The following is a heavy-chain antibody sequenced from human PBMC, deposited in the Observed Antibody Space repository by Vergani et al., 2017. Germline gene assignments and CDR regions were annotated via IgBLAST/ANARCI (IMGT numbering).Heavy chain of an antibody. V-gene: IGHV4-34*01. CDR2: IDHTGRP. CDR1: GGSFTSYH. Sequence: QVQLQQWGGGLLKPSETLSLTCVVNGGSFTSYHWTWIRQSPGEGLEWVGDIDHTGRPDYNPSLKSRLTMSVDKSRNQFSLPLNSVTATDTAIYFYARVNTETNGHLYYYYYMDVWGQGTAVTVS. J-gene: IGHJ6*03. D-gene: IGHD4-11*01. CDR3: ARVNTETNGHLYYYYYMDV.